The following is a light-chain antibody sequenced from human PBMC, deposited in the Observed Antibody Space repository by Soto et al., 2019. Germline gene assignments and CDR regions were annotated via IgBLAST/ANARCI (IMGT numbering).Light chain of an antibody. CDR2: DAS. CDR1: QSLNSW. J-gene: IGKJ2*01. CDR3: QQYDSHWYT. Sequence: DIQLTQSPSTLSASVGDRVTITCRASQSLNSWLAWYQQKPGKAPKLLIHDASYLQSGVPSRFSGSESETEYTLTISSLQPDDFATYYCQQYDSHWYTFGQGTKLEIK. V-gene: IGKV1-5*01.